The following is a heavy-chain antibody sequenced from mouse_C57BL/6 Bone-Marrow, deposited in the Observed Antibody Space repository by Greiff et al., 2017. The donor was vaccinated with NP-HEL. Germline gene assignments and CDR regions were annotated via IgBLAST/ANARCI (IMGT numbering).Heavy chain of an antibody. CDR2: IWSGGST. Sequence: VQGVESGPGLVQPSQSLSITCTVSGFSLTSYGVHWVRQSPGKGLEWLGVIWSGGSTDYNAAFISSLSISKDNSKSQVFFKINSLQCDDTAIYDCARGVVTTGYYYAMDYWGQGTSVTVSS. V-gene: IGHV2-2*01. CDR3: ARGVVTTGYYYAMDY. J-gene: IGHJ4*01. CDR1: GFSLTSYG. D-gene: IGHD2-2*01.